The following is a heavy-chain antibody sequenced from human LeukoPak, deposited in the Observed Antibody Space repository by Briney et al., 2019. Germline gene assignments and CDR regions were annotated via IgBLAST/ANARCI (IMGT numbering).Heavy chain of an antibody. D-gene: IGHD6-25*01. Sequence: SEAPSLTCPGSGGSLSSYYWGWIRRPPGKGLEWIGYIYYSGSTNYNPSLKSRVTISVDTSKNQFSLKLTSVTAADTAVYYCARDSSGLDYWGQGTLVTVSS. V-gene: IGHV4-59*01. J-gene: IGHJ4*02. CDR1: GGSLSSYY. CDR3: ARDSSGLDY. CDR2: IYYSGST.